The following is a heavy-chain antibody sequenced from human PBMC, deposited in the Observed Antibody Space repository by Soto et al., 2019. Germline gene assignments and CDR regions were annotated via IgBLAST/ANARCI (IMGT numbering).Heavy chain of an antibody. V-gene: IGHV1-46*01. Sequence: ASVKVSCKASGYTFTSYQMHWLRQAPRHGLEWMGLIYTRDGSATYAHKFQGRVTMTSDTSTSTVHMDLSSLKSEDTAMYFCAGRVNWRAVFDSWGQGTLVTVSS. J-gene: IGHJ5*01. CDR2: IYTRDGSA. CDR3: AGRVNWRAVFDS. D-gene: IGHD3-3*01. CDR1: GYTFTSYQ.